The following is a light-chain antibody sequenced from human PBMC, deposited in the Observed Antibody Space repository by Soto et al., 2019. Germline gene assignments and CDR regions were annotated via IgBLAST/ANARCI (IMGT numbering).Light chain of an antibody. J-gene: IGKJ4*01. CDR1: QRASKY. CDR2: DAS. Sequence: ENVLTQSPATLSLSPGERATLSCGASQRASKYLAWYQQKPGQAPRLLIYDASKRATGVPARFSGGGSGTDFTLTISSLEPEDYAVYYCQQHSHWPRTFGGGTRVEIK. V-gene: IGKV3-11*01. CDR3: QQHSHWPRT.